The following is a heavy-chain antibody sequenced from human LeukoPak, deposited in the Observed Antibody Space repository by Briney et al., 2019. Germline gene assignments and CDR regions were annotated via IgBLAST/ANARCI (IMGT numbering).Heavy chain of an antibody. Sequence: SQTPSLTCTVSGGSISSGSYYWSWIRQPAGKGLEWIGRIYTSGSTNYNPSLKSRVTISVDTSKNQFSLKLSSVTAADTAVYYCAREAPPPYYYGSGSYLFDYWGQGTLVTVSS. D-gene: IGHD3-10*01. CDR2: IYTSGST. V-gene: IGHV4-61*02. CDR3: AREAPPPYYYGSGSYLFDY. J-gene: IGHJ4*02. CDR1: GGSISSGSYY.